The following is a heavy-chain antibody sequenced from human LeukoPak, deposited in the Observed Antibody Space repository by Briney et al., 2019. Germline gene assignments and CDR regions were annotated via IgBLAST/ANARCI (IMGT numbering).Heavy chain of an antibody. V-gene: IGHV3-74*01. CDR2: LNTAGSTT. CDR1: VFTFSSYW. J-gene: IGHJ3*02. Sequence: GWSLTLSCAPSVFTFSSYWRHWVRRAPGDGRVWVSRLNTAGSTTNYADSVKGRFTISRDNAKNTLYLPINSRRAEDTAVYYCARPGIAVPGSYEISGQGTTVTVSS. CDR3: ARPGIAVPGSYEI. D-gene: IGHD6-19*01.